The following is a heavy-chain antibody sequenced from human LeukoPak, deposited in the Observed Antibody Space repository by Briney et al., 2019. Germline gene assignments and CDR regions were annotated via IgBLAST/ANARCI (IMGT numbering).Heavy chain of an antibody. CDR1: GGSFRGYY. V-gene: IGHV4-34*01. Sequence: PSETLSLTCAVYGGSFRGYYWSWIRQSPEKGLEWMGELNHSGSTNYYPSLKSRVTISVDTSKNQFSLKLTSVTAADTAVYYCARGIWRDGYNSGAFDIWGRGTMVTVSS. CDR2: LNHSGST. CDR3: ARGIWRDGYNSGAFDI. J-gene: IGHJ3*02. D-gene: IGHD5-24*01.